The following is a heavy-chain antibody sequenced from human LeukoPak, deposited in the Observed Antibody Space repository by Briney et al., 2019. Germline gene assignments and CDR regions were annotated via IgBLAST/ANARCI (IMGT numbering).Heavy chain of an antibody. D-gene: IGHD2-15*01. CDR2: IHYSGST. V-gene: IGHV4-59*01. J-gene: IGHJ4*02. CDR1: GSSISSYY. CDR3: ARAVLSYCSGGSCPYFDY. Sequence: SETLSLTCSVSGSSISSYYWIWIRQPPGKGLEWIGYIHYSGSTNYNPSLKSRLSLSVDTSKNQISLRLSSATAADTAVYYCARAVLSYCSGGSCPYFDYWGQGTLVTVSS.